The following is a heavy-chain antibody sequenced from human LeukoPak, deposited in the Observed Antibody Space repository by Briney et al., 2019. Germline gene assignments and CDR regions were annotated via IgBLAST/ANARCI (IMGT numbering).Heavy chain of an antibody. V-gene: IGHV3-23*01. D-gene: IGHD3-10*01. J-gene: IGHJ3*02. CDR1: RFTFSSYA. CDR3: AKALNYYGSGSYYKRGVLEDAFDI. CDR2: ISGSGGST. Sequence: GGSLRLSCAASRFTFSSYAMSWVRQAPGRGLEWVSAISGSGGSTYYADSVKGRFTISRDNSKNTLYLQMNSLRAEDTALYYCAKALNYYGSGSYYKRGVLEDAFDIWGQGTMVTVSS.